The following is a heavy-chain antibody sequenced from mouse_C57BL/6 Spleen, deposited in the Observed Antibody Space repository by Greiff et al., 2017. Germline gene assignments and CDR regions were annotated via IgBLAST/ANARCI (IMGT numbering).Heavy chain of an antibody. J-gene: IGHJ3*01. CDR2: ISDGGSYT. V-gene: IGHV5-4*03. D-gene: IGHD2-2*01. Sequence: EVKLMESGGGLVKPGGSLKLSCAASGFTFSSYAMPWVRQTPEKRLEWVATISDGGSYTYYPDNVKGRFTISRDNAKNNLYLQMSHLVSEDTAMYYCARMVTTSSSWCAYWGQGTLVTVSA. CDR1: GFTFSSYA. CDR3: ARMVTTSSSWCAY.